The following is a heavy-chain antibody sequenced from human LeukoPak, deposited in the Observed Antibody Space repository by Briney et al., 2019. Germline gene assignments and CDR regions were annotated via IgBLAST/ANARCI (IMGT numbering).Heavy chain of an antibody. J-gene: IGHJ4*02. CDR1: GFTFSSYG. Sequence: TGGSLRLSCAASGFTFSSYGMHWVRQAPGKGLEWVAFIRYDGSDKYYADSVKGRFTISRDNSKNTLYLQMNSLRAEDTAVHYCANLPLVRGVILAVVYWGQGTLVTVSS. CDR2: IRYDGSDK. CDR3: ANLPLVRGVILAVVY. V-gene: IGHV3-30*02. D-gene: IGHD3-10*01.